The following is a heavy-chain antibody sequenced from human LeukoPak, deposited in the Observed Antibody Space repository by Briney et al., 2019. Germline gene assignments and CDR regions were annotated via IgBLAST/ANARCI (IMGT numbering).Heavy chain of an antibody. CDR1: GYTFTNYD. D-gene: IGHD1-26*01. V-gene: IGHV1-8*01. Sequence: ASVKVSCKASGYTFTNYDINWVRQATGQGLEWMGWMNPNSGNTGYAQKFQGRVTMTSNTSISKAYMELSSLRSEDTALYYCARDIAGATKGGWFDTWGQGTPVTVSS. J-gene: IGHJ5*02. CDR3: ARDIAGATKGGWFDT. CDR2: MNPNSGNT.